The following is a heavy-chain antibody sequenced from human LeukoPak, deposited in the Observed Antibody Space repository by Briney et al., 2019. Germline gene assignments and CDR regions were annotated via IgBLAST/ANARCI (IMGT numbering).Heavy chain of an antibody. D-gene: IGHD3-22*01. Sequence: GESLKISCKGSGYSFTNYWIGWVRQMPGKGLEWMGIIYPGDSDTRYSPSFQGQVTISADKSISTAYLQWSSLKASDTAMYYCARRSYYYDSSGYYYYYMDVWGKGTTVTISS. CDR1: GYSFTNYW. CDR2: IYPGDSDT. J-gene: IGHJ6*03. V-gene: IGHV5-51*01. CDR3: ARRSYYYDSSGYYYYYMDV.